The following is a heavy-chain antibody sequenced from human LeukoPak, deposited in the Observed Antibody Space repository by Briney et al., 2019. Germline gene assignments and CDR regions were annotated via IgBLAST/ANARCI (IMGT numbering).Heavy chain of an antibody. CDR1: GGSISSGGYY. D-gene: IGHD2-15*01. V-gene: IGHV4-31*03. CDR3: ATTEDTSSWSLFFDF. CDR2: IYYSGST. Sequence: SQTLSLTCTVSGGSISSGGYYWSWIRQHPGKGLEWIGYIYYSGSTYYNPSLNSRVTISVDTSNNHFSLSLGSVTAADTAVYYCATTEDTSSWSLFFDFWGQGALVTVSS. J-gene: IGHJ4*02.